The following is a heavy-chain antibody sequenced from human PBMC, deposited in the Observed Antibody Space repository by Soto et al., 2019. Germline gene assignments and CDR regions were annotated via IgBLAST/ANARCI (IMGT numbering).Heavy chain of an antibody. CDR2: INAGNGNT. V-gene: IGHV1-3*01. CDR1: GYTFTSYA. CDR3: ARSVGGSNINFDY. J-gene: IGHJ4*02. D-gene: IGHD3-10*01. Sequence: AASVKVSCKASGYTFTSYAMHWVRQAPGQRLEWMGWINAGNGNTKYSQKFQGRVTMTRNTAISTAYMELSSLRSDDTAVYYCARSVGGSNINFDYWGQGTLVTVSS.